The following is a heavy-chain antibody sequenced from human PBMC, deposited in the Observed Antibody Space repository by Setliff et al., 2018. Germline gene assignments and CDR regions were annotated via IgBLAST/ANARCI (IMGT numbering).Heavy chain of an antibody. CDR1: GDSFRSHW. CDR3: ARHPYYYGSGTYLDNNNRWFDP. CDR2: IYPGDSIT. V-gene: IGHV5-51*01. Sequence: GESLKISCKGSGDSFRSHWIGWVRQMPGKGLEWMGIIYPGDSITRYSPSFQGQVTISVDKSINTAYLQWSSLRASDTAIYYCARHPYYYGSGTYLDNNNRWFDPWGQGTLVTVSS. J-gene: IGHJ5*02. D-gene: IGHD3-10*01.